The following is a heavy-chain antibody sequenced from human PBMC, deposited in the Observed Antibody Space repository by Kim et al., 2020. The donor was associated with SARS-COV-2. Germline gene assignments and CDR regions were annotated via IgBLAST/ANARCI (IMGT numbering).Heavy chain of an antibody. CDR3: AKMIWGATAGANY. J-gene: IGHJ4*02. D-gene: IGHD6-13*01. Sequence: HADSVKGRFTISRDDSTNTLYLQMSSLRVEDTAVYYCAKMIWGATAGANYWGQGILVTVSS. V-gene: IGHV3-23*01.